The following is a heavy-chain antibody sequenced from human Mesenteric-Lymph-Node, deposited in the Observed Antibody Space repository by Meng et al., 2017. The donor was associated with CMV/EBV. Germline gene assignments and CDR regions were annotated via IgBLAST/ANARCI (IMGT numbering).Heavy chain of an antibody. CDR2: ISSSGDDV. CDR1: GFIFSDYE. Sequence: GESLKISCAASGFIFSDYEMNWVRQAPGKGLEWVSYISSSGDDVYYADSVKDRFTISRNNARDSLFLQMNSLRAEDTAVYYCARDLLDCSSTSCPLDVWGQGTTVTVSS. V-gene: IGHV3-48*03. CDR3: ARDLLDCSSTSCPLDV. J-gene: IGHJ6*02. D-gene: IGHD2-2*01.